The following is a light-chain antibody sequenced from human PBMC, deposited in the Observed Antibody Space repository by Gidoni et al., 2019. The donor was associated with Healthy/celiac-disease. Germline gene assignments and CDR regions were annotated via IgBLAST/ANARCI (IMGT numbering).Light chain of an antibody. Sequence: IVMTQSPLPLPVTPGEPASISCRPSQRLLHSNGYNYLDWYLQKPGQSPQLLIYLGSNRASGVPDRFSGSGSGTDFTLKISRVEAEDVGVYYCMQALQTPWTFGQXTKVEIK. J-gene: IGKJ1*01. CDR2: LGS. CDR1: QRLLHSNGYNY. V-gene: IGKV2-28*01. CDR3: MQALQTPWT.